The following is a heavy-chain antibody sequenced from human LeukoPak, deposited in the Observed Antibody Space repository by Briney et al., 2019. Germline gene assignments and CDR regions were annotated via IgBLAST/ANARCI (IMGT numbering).Heavy chain of an antibody. D-gene: IGHD1/OR15-1a*01. Sequence: GGSLRLSCAASGITFSNYGMHWVRQAPGQGLEWVAFIRFDGSDKYYADSEKGRFSISRDNSKNTLYLQMNSLRGDDTAVYYCAKDRQAWNNYGYLIDDYWGQGTLVTVSS. CDR1: GITFSNYG. CDR3: AKDRQAWNNYGYLIDDY. J-gene: IGHJ4*02. CDR2: IRFDGSDK. V-gene: IGHV3-30*02.